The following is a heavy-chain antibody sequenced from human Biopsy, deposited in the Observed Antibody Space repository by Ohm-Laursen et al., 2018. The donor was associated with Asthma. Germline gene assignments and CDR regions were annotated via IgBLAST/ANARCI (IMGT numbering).Heavy chain of an antibody. CDR1: GGSVSSGNNS. Sequence: QTLSLTCAVSGGSVSSGNNSWTWIRQPPGKGLEWVGYMYHSGRTYYNPSLKSRVNISADTSKNQFHLNLSSVTAADTAVYFCARAAITGIRGWFDPWGQRTQVTVSS. CDR2: MYHSGRT. D-gene: IGHD1-20*01. V-gene: IGHV4-30-2*02. CDR3: ARAAITGIRGWFDP. J-gene: IGHJ5*02.